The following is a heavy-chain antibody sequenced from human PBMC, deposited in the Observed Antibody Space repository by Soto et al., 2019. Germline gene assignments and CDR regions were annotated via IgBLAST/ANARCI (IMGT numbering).Heavy chain of an antibody. CDR2: IIPILGIA. J-gene: IGHJ2*01. CDR3: ARVAAAADNYWYFDL. Sequence: QVQLVQSGAEVKKPGSSVKVSCKASGGTFSSYTISWVRQAPGQGLEWMGRIIPILGIANYAQKFQGRVTITADKSTSTAYMELSGLRSEDTAVYYCARVAAAADNYWYFDLWGRGTLVTVSS. CDR1: GGTFSSYT. V-gene: IGHV1-69*02. D-gene: IGHD6-13*01.